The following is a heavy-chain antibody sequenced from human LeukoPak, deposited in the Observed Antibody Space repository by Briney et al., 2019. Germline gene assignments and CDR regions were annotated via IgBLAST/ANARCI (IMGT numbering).Heavy chain of an antibody. CDR3: AKADYGDYSGPRPFDY. Sequence: GGSLRLSCAASGFTFSSYAMSWVRQAPGKGLEWVSAISGSGGSTYYADSVKGRFTISRDNSKNTLYLQMNSLRAEDTAVYYCAKADYGDYSGPRPFDYWGQGTLVTVSS. CDR2: ISGSGGST. D-gene: IGHD4-17*01. CDR1: GFTFSSYA. J-gene: IGHJ4*02. V-gene: IGHV3-23*01.